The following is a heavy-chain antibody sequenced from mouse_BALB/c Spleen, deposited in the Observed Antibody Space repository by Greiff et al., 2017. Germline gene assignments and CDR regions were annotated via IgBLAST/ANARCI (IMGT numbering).Heavy chain of an antibody. CDR3: ARSGYGNFMDY. D-gene: IGHD2-10*02. V-gene: IGHV1-80*01. Sequence: LVESGAELVRPGSSVKISCKASGYAFSSYWMNWVKQRPGQGLEWIGQIYPGDGDTNYNGKFKGKATLTADKSSSTAYMQLSSLTSEDSAVYFCARSGYGNFMDYWGQGTSVTVSS. CDR1: GYAFSSYW. CDR2: IYPGDGDT. J-gene: IGHJ4*01.